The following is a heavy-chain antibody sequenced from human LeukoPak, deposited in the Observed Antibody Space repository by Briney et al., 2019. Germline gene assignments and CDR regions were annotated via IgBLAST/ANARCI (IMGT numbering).Heavy chain of an antibody. CDR3: AKDLKGYCSSTSCSHNWFDP. V-gene: IGHV3-30*18. J-gene: IGHJ5*02. CDR2: ISYDGSNK. CDR1: GFTFRTYS. Sequence: GGSLRLSCAASGFTFRTYSMNWVRQAPGKGLEWVAVISYDGSNKYYADSVKGRFTISRDNSKNTLYLQMNSLRAEDTAVYYCAKDLKGYCSSTSCSHNWFDPWAREPWSPSPQ. D-gene: IGHD2-2*01.